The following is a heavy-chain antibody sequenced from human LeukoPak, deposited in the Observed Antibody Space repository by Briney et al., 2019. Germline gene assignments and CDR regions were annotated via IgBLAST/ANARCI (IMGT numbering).Heavy chain of an antibody. CDR3: AKEYGSGRYYFDY. J-gene: IGHJ4*02. CDR2: IWYDGSNK. CDR1: GFTFSSYG. Sequence: GGSLRLSCAASGFTFSSYGMHWVRQAPGKGLEWVAVIWYDGSNKYYADSVKGRFTISRDNSKNTLYLQMNSLRAEDTAVYYCAKEYGSGRYYFDYWGQGTLVTVS. D-gene: IGHD3-10*01. V-gene: IGHV3-33*06.